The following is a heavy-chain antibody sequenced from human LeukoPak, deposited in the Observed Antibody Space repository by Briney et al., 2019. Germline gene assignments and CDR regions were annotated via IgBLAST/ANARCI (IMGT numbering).Heavy chain of an antibody. D-gene: IGHD6-6*01. J-gene: IGHJ4*02. CDR2: IRYDGTNK. CDR1: GFTFSSYG. V-gene: IGHV3-30*02. CDR3: AKDLWPMEYSSSSPFDY. Sequence: GGSLRLSCAASGFTFSSYGMHWVRQAPGKGLEWVAFIRYDGTNKYYADSVKGRFTISRDNSKNTVYLQMHRLRAEDTAVYYCAKDLWPMEYSSSSPFDYWGQGTLVTVSS.